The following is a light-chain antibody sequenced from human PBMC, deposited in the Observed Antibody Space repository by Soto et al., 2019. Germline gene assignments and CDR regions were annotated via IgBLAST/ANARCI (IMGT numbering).Light chain of an antibody. J-gene: IGKJ1*01. CDR3: KEYNTWPWT. V-gene: IGKV3-15*01. CDR1: QNISRS. Sequence: ELLMPQSPVTLSLSPGARAPLSCRARQNISRSLAWYQQKLGQATRVLIFGESTRATGILDRFSGSGSGTEFSLTIKSMQSEDFAVYYCKEYNTWPWTFGQGNKVDIK. CDR2: GES.